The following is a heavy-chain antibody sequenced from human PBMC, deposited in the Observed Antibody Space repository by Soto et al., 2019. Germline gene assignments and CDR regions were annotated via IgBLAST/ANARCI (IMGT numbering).Heavy chain of an antibody. CDR1: GFTFSAFG. Sequence: QVQLVGSGGGVVQPGRSLRLSCAASGFTFSAFGMHWVRQAPGKGLEWVTFISDDGSNKVYADSVKGRFTISRDNSMNTLSLQMNSLTTEDTAVYYCANPRNDMRDAFDVWGQGTMVTVSS. CDR2: ISDDGSNK. V-gene: IGHV3-30*18. CDR3: ANPRNDMRDAFDV. D-gene: IGHD3-22*01. J-gene: IGHJ3*01.